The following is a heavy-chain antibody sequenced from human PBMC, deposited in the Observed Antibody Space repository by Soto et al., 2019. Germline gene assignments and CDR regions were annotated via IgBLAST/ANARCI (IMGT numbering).Heavy chain of an antibody. CDR2: IYYSGST. V-gene: IGHV4-30-4*01. Sequence: SETLSLTCTVSGGSISSGDYHWSWIRQPPGKGLEWIGYIYYSGSTYYNPSLKSRVTISVDTSKNQFSLKLSSVTAADTAVYYCARASNPGDYFDYWGQGTLVTVSS. J-gene: IGHJ4*02. CDR3: ARASNPGDYFDY. D-gene: IGHD4-4*01. CDR1: GGSISSGDYH.